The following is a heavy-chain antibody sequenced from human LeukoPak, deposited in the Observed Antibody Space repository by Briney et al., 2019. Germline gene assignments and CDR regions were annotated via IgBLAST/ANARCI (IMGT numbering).Heavy chain of an antibody. V-gene: IGHV4-34*01. D-gene: IGHD3-10*01. Sequence: SETLSLTCAVYVGSISGYYWNWIRQSPGKGLEWIGEINHSGSTHYNPSLKSRVTISVDTSQKQFSLRLTSVTAADTAVYYCARDWELRWSQGGFDYWGQGTLLAVSS. CDR1: VGSISGYY. J-gene: IGHJ4*02. CDR3: ARDWELRWSQGGFDY. CDR2: INHSGST.